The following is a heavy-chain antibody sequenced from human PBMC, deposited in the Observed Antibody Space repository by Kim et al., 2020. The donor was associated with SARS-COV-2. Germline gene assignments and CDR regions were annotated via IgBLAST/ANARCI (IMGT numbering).Heavy chain of an antibody. Sequence: YNPSLKSRVNISVDTSTKQFSLKLTSVTAADTALYYCARLSMVRGVSRFDPWGRGTLVTVSS. J-gene: IGHJ5*02. D-gene: IGHD3-10*01. CDR3: ARLSMVRGVSRFDP. V-gene: IGHV4-39*01.